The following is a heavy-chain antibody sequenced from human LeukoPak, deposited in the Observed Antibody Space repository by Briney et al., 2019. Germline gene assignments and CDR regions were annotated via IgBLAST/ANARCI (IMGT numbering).Heavy chain of an antibody. V-gene: IGHV3-7*01. CDR1: GFTFRNYW. J-gene: IGHJ4*02. CDR2: IKPDGSAE. CDR3: ARDGGLNTNFGY. D-gene: IGHD2-15*01. Sequence: GGSLRLSCAASGFTFRNYWMGWVRQAPGKGLEWVANIKPDGSAEYYADSVRGRFTTSRDNANNFLYLQMNRLRAEDTAVYYCARDGGLNTNFGYWGQGTLVTVSS.